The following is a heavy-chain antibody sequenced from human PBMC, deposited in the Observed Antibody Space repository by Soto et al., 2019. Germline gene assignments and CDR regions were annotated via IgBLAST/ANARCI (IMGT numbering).Heavy chain of an antibody. J-gene: IGHJ5*02. CDR2: IIPIFGTA. CDR3: ARVWHYDFWSGYYRAWFDP. V-gene: IGHV1-69*01. D-gene: IGHD3-3*01. Sequence: QVQLVQSGAEVQKPGSSVKVSCKASGGTFSSYAISWVRQAPGQGLEWMGGIIPIFGTANYAQKFQGRVTITADESTSTAYMELSNLRSEDTAVYYCARVWHYDFWSGYYRAWFDPWGQGTLVTVSS. CDR1: GGTFSSYA.